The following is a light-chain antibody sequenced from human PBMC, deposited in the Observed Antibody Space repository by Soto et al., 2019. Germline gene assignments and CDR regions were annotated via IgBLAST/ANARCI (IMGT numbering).Light chain of an antibody. CDR1: QSVSSY. J-gene: IGKJ1*01. CDR3: QQYGSSSLWR. V-gene: IGKV3-20*01. CDR2: GAS. Sequence: EKVVKQSPATLTLYTGERATLSCRASQSVSSYLAWYQQKPGQAPRLLIYGASSRASGVPDRFSGSGSGTDFTLTINTLDPEEFAVYYCQQYGSSSLWRFGQVTKVDNK.